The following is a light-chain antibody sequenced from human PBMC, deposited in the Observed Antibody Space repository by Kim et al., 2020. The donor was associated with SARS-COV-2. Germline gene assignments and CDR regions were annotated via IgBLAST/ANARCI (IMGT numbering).Light chain of an antibody. CDR3: SSFTTSSTLL. Sequence: GQSVTISCTGSSRDIGSYNRVSWYQQSPGTVPKLLIDEVTRRPSGVPDRFSGSKSGNSASLTISGLQTEDEATYYCSSFTTSSTLLFGGGTQLTVL. CDR2: EVT. CDR1: SRDIGSYNR. J-gene: IGLJ2*01. V-gene: IGLV2-18*02.